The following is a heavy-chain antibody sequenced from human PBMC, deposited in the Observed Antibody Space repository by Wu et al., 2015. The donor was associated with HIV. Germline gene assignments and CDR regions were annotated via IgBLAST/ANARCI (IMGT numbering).Heavy chain of an antibody. J-gene: IGHJ6*03. D-gene: IGHD6-6*01. V-gene: IGHV1-18*01. CDR3: ARRAYSSSRYMDV. CDR1: GYTFNYYG. CDR2: ISIYKGNT. Sequence: QVQLVQSGTEVKKPGASVKVSCKTSGYTFNYYGINWVRQAPGQGLEWMGWISIYKGNTKYGQNFQGRVTLTTDTSTSTAYMELRGLRSDDTAVYYCARRAYSSSRYMDVWGKGTTVTVSS.